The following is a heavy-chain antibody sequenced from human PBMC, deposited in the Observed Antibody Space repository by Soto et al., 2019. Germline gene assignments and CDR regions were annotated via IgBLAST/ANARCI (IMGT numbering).Heavy chain of an antibody. CDR1: GSTFPGAH. Sequence: ASVAGSCTAFGSTFPGAHRDLVRKTPGQGLEWMGWINPNSGCTNYSQKFQGRVTMTRDTSISTAYMELSRLRSDDTSVEYCASVFIAVAGRFDHWGQRNLVIFSS. V-gene: IGHV1-2*02. CDR2: INPNSGCT. J-gene: IGHJ4*02. CDR3: ASVFIAVAGRFDH. D-gene: IGHD6-19*01.